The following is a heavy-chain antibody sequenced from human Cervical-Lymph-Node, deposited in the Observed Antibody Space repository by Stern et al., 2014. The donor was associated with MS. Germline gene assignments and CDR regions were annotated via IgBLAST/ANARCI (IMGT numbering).Heavy chain of an antibody. CDR3: AKDRYQMRISTESRWADS. J-gene: IGHJ4*02. Sequence: QVQLVQSGGGVVQPGTSLRLSCAASGITFTTYGMHWVRQAPGKGLEWVGVISYDGNHKYYADSVRGRFTISRDNSKHTVHLQMSSLQAEHTAVYYCAKDRYQMRISTESRWADSWGQGPMVIVSS. V-gene: IGHV3-30*18. CDR2: ISYDGNHK. D-gene: IGHD1-1*01. CDR1: GITFTTYG.